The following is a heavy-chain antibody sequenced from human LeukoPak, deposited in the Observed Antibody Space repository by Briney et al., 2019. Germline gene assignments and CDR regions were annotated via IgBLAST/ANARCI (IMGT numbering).Heavy chain of an antibody. V-gene: IGHV1-2*06. Sequence: ASVKVSCKASGYTFTGYYMHWVRQAPGQGLEWMGRINPNSGGTNYAQKFQGRVTMTRDTSISTAYMELSRLRSDDTAVYYCALTGTGVRQLDYWGQGTLVTVYS. J-gene: IGHJ4*02. D-gene: IGHD3-10*01. CDR1: GYTFTGYY. CDR3: ALTGTGVRQLDY. CDR2: INPNSGGT.